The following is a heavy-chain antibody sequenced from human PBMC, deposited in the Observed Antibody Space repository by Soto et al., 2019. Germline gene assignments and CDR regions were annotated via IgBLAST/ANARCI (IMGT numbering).Heavy chain of an antibody. CDR1: GGSVSSGSYY. CDR2: IYYSGST. J-gene: IGHJ3*02. Sequence: QVQLQESGPGLVKPSETLSLTCTVSGGSVSSGSYYWSWIRQPPGKGLEWIGYIYYSGSTNYNPPLRSRVSISVDTSKNQFSLKPSSVTAADTAVYYCARARELRANAFDIWGQGTMVTFSS. V-gene: IGHV4-61*01. CDR3: ARARELRANAFDI. D-gene: IGHD1-26*01.